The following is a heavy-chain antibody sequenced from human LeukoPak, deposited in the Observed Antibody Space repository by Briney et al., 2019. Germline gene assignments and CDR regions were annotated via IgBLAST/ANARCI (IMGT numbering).Heavy chain of an antibody. CDR2: IRQDGIEN. CDR3: ARNLFDY. J-gene: IGHJ4*02. V-gene: IGHV3-7*01. Sequence: PGGSLRLSCAASGFTFSNYWMKWVRQAPGKRLEWVANIRQDGIENYYVDSVKGRFTISRDNAKNLLYLQMNSLRAEDTAVYYCARNLFDYWGQGTLGTVSS. CDR1: GFTFSNYW.